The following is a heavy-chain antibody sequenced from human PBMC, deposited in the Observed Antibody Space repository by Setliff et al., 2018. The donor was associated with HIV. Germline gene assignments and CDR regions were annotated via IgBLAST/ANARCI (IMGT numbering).Heavy chain of an antibody. D-gene: IGHD4-17*01. J-gene: IGHJ4*02. V-gene: IGHV5-10-1*01. CDR2: IDPSNSNT. CDR1: GYSFTSYW. CDR3: ARGFYGDYYFDY. Sequence: PGESLKISCEGSGYSFTSYWIGWVRQMPGKGLEWMGRIDPSNSNTNYSPSFQGHVTISADKSISTAYLQWSSLKASDTAMYYCARGFYGDYYFDYWGQGTLVTVSS.